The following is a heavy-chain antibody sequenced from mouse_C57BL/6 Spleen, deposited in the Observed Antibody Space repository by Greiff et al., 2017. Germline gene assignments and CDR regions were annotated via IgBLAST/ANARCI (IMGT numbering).Heavy chain of an antibody. CDR2: IYPGSGST. D-gene: IGHD1-1*01. CDR3: ARFVTTVVGGVDY. Sequence: QLKQPGAELVKPGASVKMSCKASGYTFTSYWITWVKQRPGQGLEWIGDIYPGSGSTNYNEKFKSKATLTVDTSSSTAYMQLSSLTSEDSAVYYCARFVTTVVGGVDYWGQGTTLTVSS. J-gene: IGHJ2*01. CDR1: GYTFTSYW. V-gene: IGHV1-55*01.